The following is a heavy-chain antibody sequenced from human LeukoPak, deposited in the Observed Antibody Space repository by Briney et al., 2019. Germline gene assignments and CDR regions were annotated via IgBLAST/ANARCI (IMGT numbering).Heavy chain of an antibody. CDR1: GFTFSSYA. V-gene: IGHV3-23*01. CDR2: ISGSGYGT. J-gene: IGHJ3*02. CDR3: AKGGYYRTDAFDI. Sequence: GGSLRLSCAASGFTFSSYAMSWVRQAPGKGLEWVSGISGSGYGTYYADSAKGRFTISRDNSKNTLYLQINSLRAEDTSVYYCAKGGYYRTDAFDIWGQGTLVTVSS. D-gene: IGHD3-22*01.